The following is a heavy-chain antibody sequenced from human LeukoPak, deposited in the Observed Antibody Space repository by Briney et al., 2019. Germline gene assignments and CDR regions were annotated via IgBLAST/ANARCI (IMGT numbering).Heavy chain of an antibody. CDR1: GFSFSSYS. Sequence: GGSLRLSCAASGFSFSSYSMNWVRQAPGKGLVWVSHVNNDGSGTTYADSVKGRFTISRDNAKNTVDLQMNSLRAEDTAVYYCARGGWGTAIDYLGQGTLVTVSS. CDR3: ARGGWGTAIDY. J-gene: IGHJ4*02. V-gene: IGHV3-74*01. D-gene: IGHD1-7*01. CDR2: VNNDGSGT.